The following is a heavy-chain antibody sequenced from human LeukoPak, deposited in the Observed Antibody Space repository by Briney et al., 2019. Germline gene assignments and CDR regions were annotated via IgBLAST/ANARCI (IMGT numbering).Heavy chain of an antibody. Sequence: PGASVKVSCKASGYTFTSYDINWVRQATGQGLEWMGWMNPNSGNTGYAQKFQGRVTMTRNTSISTAYMELSSLGSEDTAVYYCATRPYGSGWSDYWGQGTLVTVSS. CDR3: ATRPYGSGWSDY. D-gene: IGHD6-19*01. V-gene: IGHV1-8*01. J-gene: IGHJ4*02. CDR1: GYTFTSYD. CDR2: MNPNSGNT.